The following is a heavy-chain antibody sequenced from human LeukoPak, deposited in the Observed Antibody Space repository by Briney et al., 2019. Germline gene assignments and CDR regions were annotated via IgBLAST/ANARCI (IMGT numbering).Heavy chain of an antibody. CDR1: GGSISSGGYS. CDR2: IYHSGST. Sequence: SETLSLTCAVSGGSISSGGYSWSWIRQPPGKGLEWIGYIYHSGSTYYNPSLKSRVTISVDRSKNQFSLKLSSVTAADTAVYYCARARDYGGNGWYFDLWGRGTLVTVPS. J-gene: IGHJ2*01. V-gene: IGHV4-30-2*01. D-gene: IGHD4-23*01. CDR3: ARARDYGGNGWYFDL.